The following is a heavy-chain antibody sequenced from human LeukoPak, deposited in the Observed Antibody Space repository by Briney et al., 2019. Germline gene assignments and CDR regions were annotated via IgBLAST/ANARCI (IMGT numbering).Heavy chain of an antibody. CDR1: GGSISSGGYY. D-gene: IGHD3-22*01. CDR3: ARGHNYYDSSGYIVWAFDI. CDR2: IYYSGST. V-gene: IGHV4-31*03. J-gene: IGHJ3*02. Sequence: PSETLSLTCTVSGGSISSGGYYWSWIRQHPGKGLEWIGYIYYSGSTYYNPSLKSRVTISVDTSKNQFSLKLSSVTAADTAVYYCARGHNYYDSSGYIVWAFDIRGQGTMVTVSS.